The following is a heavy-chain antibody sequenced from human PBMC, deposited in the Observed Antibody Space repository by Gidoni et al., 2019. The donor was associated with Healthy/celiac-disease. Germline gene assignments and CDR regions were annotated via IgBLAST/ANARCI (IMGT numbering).Heavy chain of an antibody. CDR3: ARGSGYYDSSGYQDY. D-gene: IGHD3-22*01. CDR1: GFTFSDYY. V-gene: IGHV3-11*06. CDR2: TSSSSSYT. J-gene: IGHJ4*02. Sequence: QVQLVESGGGLVKTGGSLRLSCAASGFTFSDYYMSWIRQVPGKGLEWVSYTSSSSSYTNYADSVKGRFTISRDNAKNSLYLQMNSLRAEDTAVYYCARGSGYYDSSGYQDYWGQGTLVTVSS.